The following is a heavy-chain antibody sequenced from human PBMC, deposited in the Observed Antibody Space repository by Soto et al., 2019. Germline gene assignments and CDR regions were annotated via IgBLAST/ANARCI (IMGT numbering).Heavy chain of an antibody. CDR1: GNTFTRFG. CDR2: VSGNSGNT. J-gene: IGHJ6*02. D-gene: IGHD4-17*01. Sequence: QIQLVQSGAEVKKPGASVKVSCKASGNTFTRFGISWVRQAPGQGLEWMGWVSGNSGNTEYAQKFQGTLTMTTDTSTSTAYMELRSLRSDDTAVYYCARSGDPVDYYYYYGLDVWGQGTTVTVSS. V-gene: IGHV1-18*01. CDR3: ARSGDPVDYYYYYGLDV.